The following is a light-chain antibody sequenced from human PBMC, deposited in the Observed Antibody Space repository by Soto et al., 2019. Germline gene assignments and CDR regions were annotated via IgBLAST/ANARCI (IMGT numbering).Light chain of an antibody. Sequence: QSVLTQPPSVSGAPGQRDTISCNGSSSNIGAGYDVHWYQQRPGPAPKLLIFGNIKRPSGVPDRFSGSKSGTSASLAFTWRQDEHEGHYYCQSYDSTLSARDGFGTGTKVTVL. V-gene: IGLV1-40*01. CDR1: SSNIGAGYD. CDR3: QSYDSTLSARDG. CDR2: GNI. J-gene: IGLJ1*01.